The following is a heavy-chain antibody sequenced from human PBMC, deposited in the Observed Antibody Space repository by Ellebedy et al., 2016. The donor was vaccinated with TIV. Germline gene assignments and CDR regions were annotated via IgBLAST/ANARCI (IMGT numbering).Heavy chain of an antibody. V-gene: IGHV3-7*03. CDR2: IKQDGIQK. J-gene: IGHJ4*02. CDR1: GFTFSHHY. D-gene: IGHD1-1*01. Sequence: GESLKISCAASGFTFSHHYMTWVRQAPGKGLEWVANIKQDGIQKYYVDSVKGRFTIPRDNAMNALSLQMDSLRAEDTAIYFCARAGQSATGTGWIPGVWGQGTLVTVSS. CDR3: ARAGQSATGTGWIPGV.